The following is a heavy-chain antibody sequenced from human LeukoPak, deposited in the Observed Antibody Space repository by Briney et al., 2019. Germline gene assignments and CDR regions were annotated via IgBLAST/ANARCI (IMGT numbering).Heavy chain of an antibody. Sequence: GRSLRLSCAASGFTFSSYGMHWVRQAPGKGLEWVAVIWYDGSNKYYADSVKGRFTISRDNSKNTLYLQMNSLRAEDTAVYYCAKGVMKYYDSSGLFDYWGQGTLVTVSS. J-gene: IGHJ4*02. D-gene: IGHD3-22*01. CDR3: AKGVMKYYDSSGLFDY. CDR1: GFTFSSYG. V-gene: IGHV3-33*06. CDR2: IWYDGSNK.